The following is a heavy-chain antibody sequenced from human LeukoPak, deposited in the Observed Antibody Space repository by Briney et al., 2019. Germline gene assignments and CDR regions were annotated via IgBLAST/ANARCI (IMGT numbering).Heavy chain of an antibody. CDR2: INHSGST. V-gene: IGHV4-34*01. Sequence: PSETLSLTCAVYGGSFSGYCWSWIRQPPGKGLEWIGEINHSGSTNYNPSLKSRVTISVETSKNEFSLKLRSVTAADTAVYYCARVTGYRIEDYFDYWGQGTLVTVSS. D-gene: IGHD6-13*01. CDR1: GGSFSGYC. CDR3: ARVTGYRIEDYFDY. J-gene: IGHJ4*02.